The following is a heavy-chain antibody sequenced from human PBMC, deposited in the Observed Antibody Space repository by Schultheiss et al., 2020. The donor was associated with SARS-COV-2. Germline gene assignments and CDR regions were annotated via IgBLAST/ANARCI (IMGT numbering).Heavy chain of an antibody. CDR1: GGSISSGDYY. J-gene: IGHJ4*02. Sequence: SETLSLTCTVSGGSISSGDYYWSWTRQPPGKGLEWIGYIYYSGSTYYNPSLKSRVTISVDTSKNQFSLKLSSVTAADTAVYYCARVVDKSGYEAPDYWGQGTLVTVSS. V-gene: IGHV4-30-4*01. CDR3: ARVVDKSGYEAPDY. CDR2: IYYSGST. D-gene: IGHD5-12*01.